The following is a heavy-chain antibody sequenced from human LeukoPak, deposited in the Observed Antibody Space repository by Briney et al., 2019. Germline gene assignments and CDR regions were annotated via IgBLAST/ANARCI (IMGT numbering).Heavy chain of an antibody. V-gene: IGHV3-74*01. J-gene: IGHJ3*02. D-gene: IGHD6-6*01. CDR2: INNAGSST. CDR3: ARASSAFDI. Sequence: GGSLRLSCAASGFTFSSYWMHWVRQAPGKGLVWVSRINNAGSSTTYADSVKGRFTIYRDNAKNTLYLQMNSLRAEGTALYYCARASSAFDIWGQGTVATVSS. CDR1: GFTFSSYW.